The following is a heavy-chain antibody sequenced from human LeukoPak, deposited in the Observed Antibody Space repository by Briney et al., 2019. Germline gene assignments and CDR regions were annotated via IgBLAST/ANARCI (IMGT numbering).Heavy chain of an antibody. D-gene: IGHD1-26*01. V-gene: IGHV4-39*07. Sequence: TSETLSLTCTVSGGSISSSSYYWGWIRQPPGKGLEWIGSIYYSGSTYYNPSLKSRVTISVDTSKNQFSLKLSSVTAADTAVYYCARGPGEWELLDYWGQGTLVTVSS. CDR3: ARGPGEWELLDY. J-gene: IGHJ4*02. CDR2: IYYSGST. CDR1: GGSISSSSYY.